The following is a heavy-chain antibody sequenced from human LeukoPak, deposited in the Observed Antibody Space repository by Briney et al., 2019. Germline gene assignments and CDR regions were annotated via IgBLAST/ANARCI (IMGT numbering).Heavy chain of an antibody. CDR3: ARDSPTQLPAAHSDAFDI. CDR1: GFTFSSYA. V-gene: IGHV3-30-3*01. Sequence: GRSLRLSCAASGFTFSSYAMHWVRQAPGRGLEWVAVISYDGSNKYYADSVKGRFTISRDNSKNTLYLQMNSLRAEDTAVYYCARDSPTQLPAAHSDAFDIWGQGTMVTVSS. J-gene: IGHJ3*02. CDR2: ISYDGSNK. D-gene: IGHD2-2*01.